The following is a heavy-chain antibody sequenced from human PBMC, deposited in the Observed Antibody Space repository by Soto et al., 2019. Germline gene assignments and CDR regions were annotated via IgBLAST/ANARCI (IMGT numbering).Heavy chain of an antibody. Sequence: QVQLVQSGAEVKKPGSSVKVSCKASGGTFSSYAISWVRQAPGQGLEWMGGIIPIFGTANYAQKFQGRVTIIADESTSTAYMELSSLRSEDTAVYYCARDRRAYYDSSGYYFDYWGQGTLVTVSS. V-gene: IGHV1-69*01. CDR1: GGTFSSYA. CDR2: IIPIFGTA. J-gene: IGHJ4*02. CDR3: ARDRRAYYDSSGYYFDY. D-gene: IGHD3-22*01.